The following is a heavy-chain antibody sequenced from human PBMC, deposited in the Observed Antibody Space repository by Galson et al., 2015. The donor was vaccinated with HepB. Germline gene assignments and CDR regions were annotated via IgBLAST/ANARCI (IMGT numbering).Heavy chain of an antibody. CDR2: ISSSSTI. V-gene: IGHV3-48*01. D-gene: IGHD2-2*02. CDR1: GRTFSSYS. J-gene: IGHJ6*02. Sequence: SLRLSCAASGRTFSSYSMNWVRQAPGKGLEWVSYISSSSTIYYADSVKGRFTISRDNAKNSLYLQMNSLGAEDTAVYYCARDLYCSSTSCYTGLYPNYYYGMDVWGQGTTVTVSS. CDR3: ARDLYCSSTSCYTGLYPNYYYGMDV.